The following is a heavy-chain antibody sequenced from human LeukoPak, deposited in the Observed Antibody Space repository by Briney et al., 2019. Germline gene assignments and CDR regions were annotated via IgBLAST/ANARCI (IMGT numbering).Heavy chain of an antibody. CDR2: IWYDGSNK. Sequence: GGSLRLSCAASGFTFSSYGMHWVRQAPGKGLEWVAVIWYDGSNKYYADSVKGRFTISRDNSKNTLYLQMNSLRAEDTALYYCAKKTHSGSYYSVSYFDYWGQGTLVTVSS. J-gene: IGHJ4*02. CDR1: GFTFSSYG. V-gene: IGHV3-30*02. D-gene: IGHD1-26*01. CDR3: AKKTHSGSYYSVSYFDY.